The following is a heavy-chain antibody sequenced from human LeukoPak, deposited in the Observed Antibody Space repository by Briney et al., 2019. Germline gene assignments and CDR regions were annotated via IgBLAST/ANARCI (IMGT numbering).Heavy chain of an antibody. CDR3: ARDGDSSSSGAFDI. V-gene: IGHV1-2*02. D-gene: IGHD6-6*01. Sequence: GASVKVSCKASGYTFTGYYMHWVRQAPGQGLEWMGWINPNSGGTNYAQKFQGRVTMTRDTSISTAYMEPSRLRSDDTAVYYCARDGDSSSSGAFDIWGQGTMVTVSS. CDR2: INPNSGGT. J-gene: IGHJ3*02. CDR1: GYTFTGYY.